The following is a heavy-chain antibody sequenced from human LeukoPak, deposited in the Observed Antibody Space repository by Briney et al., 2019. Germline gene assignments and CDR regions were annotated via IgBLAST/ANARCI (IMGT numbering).Heavy chain of an antibody. CDR3: AREWQYQFDY. V-gene: IGHV4-30-2*01. CDR2: VYHSGIT. Sequence: PSQTLSLTCTVSGGSISSGGYYWSWIRQPPGKGLEWIGSVYHSGITYYTPSLKSRVSISVDTSKNQHSLKVTSVTAADTAVYYCAREWQYQFDYWGQGSLVTVSS. CDR1: GGSISSGGYY. D-gene: IGHD4-11*01. J-gene: IGHJ4*02.